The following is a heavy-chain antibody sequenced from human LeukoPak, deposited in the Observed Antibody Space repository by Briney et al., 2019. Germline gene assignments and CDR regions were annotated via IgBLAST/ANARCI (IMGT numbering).Heavy chain of an antibody. Sequence: PSETLSLTCAVSGGSISSNSYYWGWIRQPPGKGLEWIGSIYYSGSTYYNPSLKSRVTISVDKSKNQFSLKLSSVTAADTAVYYCARDPDYGDNRVDYWGQGTLVTVSS. J-gene: IGHJ4*02. CDR1: GGSISSNSYY. CDR2: IYYSGST. V-gene: IGHV4-39*07. CDR3: ARDPDYGDNRVDY. D-gene: IGHD4-17*01.